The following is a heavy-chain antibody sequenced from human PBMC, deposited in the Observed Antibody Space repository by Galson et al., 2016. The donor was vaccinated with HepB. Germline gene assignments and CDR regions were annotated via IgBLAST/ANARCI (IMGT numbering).Heavy chain of an antibody. D-gene: IGHD1-26*01. CDR3: AHSPLGTYWGGFDY. J-gene: IGHJ4*02. CDR1: GLMYTHYA. Sequence: SLRLSCAVSGLMYTHYAMNWVRQAPGKGLEWVSIIDDSGDHTYYAESVKGRFTISRDKATNTLYLQMNSLRAEDTATYFCAHSPLGTYWGGFDYWGQGALVTVFS. CDR2: IDDSGDHT. V-gene: IGHV3-23*01.